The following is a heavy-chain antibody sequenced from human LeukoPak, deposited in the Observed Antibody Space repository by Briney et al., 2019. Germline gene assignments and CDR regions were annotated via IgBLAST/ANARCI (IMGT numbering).Heavy chain of an antibody. CDR1: GGSFSSGGYY. Sequence: SETLPLTCTVSGGSFSSGGYYWSWIRQHPGKGLEWIGYIYYSGSTYYNPSLRSRVTISLDTSKNQFSLKLSSVTAADTAVYYCARDWSNYFDYWGQGTLVTVSS. CDR3: ARDWSNYFDY. J-gene: IGHJ4*02. CDR2: IYYSGST. V-gene: IGHV4-31*03.